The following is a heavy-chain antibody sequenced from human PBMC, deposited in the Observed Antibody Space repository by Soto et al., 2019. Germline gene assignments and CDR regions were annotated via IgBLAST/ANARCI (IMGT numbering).Heavy chain of an antibody. CDR2: INHSGSI. CDR1: GGSFSGYY. Sequence: QVQLQQWGAGLLKPSETLSLTCGVYGGSFSGYYWSWIRQPPGQGLEWIGEINHSGSINYNPSLKSRVTMSIDTSKKQFSLQLRSVTAADTAVYYCAKGPYFFVSWGQGTLLTVSS. V-gene: IGHV4-34*01. J-gene: IGHJ4*02. D-gene: IGHD2-21*01. CDR3: AKGPYFFVS.